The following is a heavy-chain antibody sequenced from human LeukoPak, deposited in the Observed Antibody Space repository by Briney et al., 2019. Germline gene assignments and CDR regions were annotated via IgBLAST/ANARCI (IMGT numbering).Heavy chain of an antibody. J-gene: IGHJ5*02. V-gene: IGHV1-8*01. Sequence: GASVKVSCKASGFTFTNYDINWVRQATGQGLEWIGWMNPRNGNTGYAQKFQGRVTMTRDTSISTAYMELRSPRSEDTAVYYCVRDGEGVAISVNYWFDPWGQGTLVTVSS. D-gene: IGHD3-10*01. CDR3: VRDGEGVAISVNYWFDP. CDR1: GFTFTNYD. CDR2: MNPRNGNT.